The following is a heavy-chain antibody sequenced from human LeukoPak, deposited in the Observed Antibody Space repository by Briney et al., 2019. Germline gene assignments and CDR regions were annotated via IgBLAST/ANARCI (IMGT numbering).Heavy chain of an antibody. Sequence: GGSLRLSCAASGFTFSSYAMHGVRQAPGKGLEWVAVISYDGSNKYYADSVKGRFTISRGNSKNTLYLQMNSLRAEDTAVYYCARWKSYGSGSQFDWAQGTLVTVSS. V-gene: IGHV3-30*04. J-gene: IGHJ4*02. CDR3: ARWKSYGSGSQFD. CDR1: GFTFSSYA. CDR2: ISYDGSNK. D-gene: IGHD3-10*01.